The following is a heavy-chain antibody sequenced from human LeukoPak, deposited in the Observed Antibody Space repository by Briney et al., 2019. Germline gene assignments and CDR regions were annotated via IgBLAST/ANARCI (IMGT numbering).Heavy chain of an antibody. J-gene: IGHJ4*02. Sequence: QTGGSLRLSCAASGFTFSSYAMHWVRQAPGKGLEWVAVISYDGSNKYYADSVKGRCTISRDNSKNTLYLQMNSLRAEDTALYYCARAKYTIFGEAPPPYFDYWGQGTLVTVSS. CDR1: GFTFSSYA. V-gene: IGHV3-30-3*01. CDR2: ISYDGSNK. CDR3: ARAKYTIFGEAPPPYFDY. D-gene: IGHD3-3*01.